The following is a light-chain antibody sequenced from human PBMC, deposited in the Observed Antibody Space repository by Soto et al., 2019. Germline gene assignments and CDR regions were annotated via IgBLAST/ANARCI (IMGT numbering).Light chain of an antibody. Sequence: SYELTQPLSVSVALGQTARITCGGNNIGSNNVHWYQQKPGQAPVLVIYRDSNRPSGIPERFSGSNSGNTATLTISRAQAGDEADYYCQVWDSSIHVVFGGGTKLTVL. CDR1: NIGSNN. CDR2: RDS. J-gene: IGLJ2*01. V-gene: IGLV3-9*01. CDR3: QVWDSSIHVV.